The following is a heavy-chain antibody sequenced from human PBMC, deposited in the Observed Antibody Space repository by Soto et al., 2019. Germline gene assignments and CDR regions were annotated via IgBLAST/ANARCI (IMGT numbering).Heavy chain of an antibody. D-gene: IGHD5-18*01. Sequence: EVQLVESGGGLVQPGGSLRLSCAASGVTVSSNYMSWVRQAPGQGLEWVSVMYSGGSTYYADSVKGRFTISRDNSKNTLYLQMNSLRAEDTAVYYCARHGYNYGGGYFDYWGQGTLVTVSS. CDR1: GVTVSSNY. CDR2: MYSGGST. J-gene: IGHJ4*02. CDR3: ARHGYNYGGGYFDY. V-gene: IGHV3-66*04.